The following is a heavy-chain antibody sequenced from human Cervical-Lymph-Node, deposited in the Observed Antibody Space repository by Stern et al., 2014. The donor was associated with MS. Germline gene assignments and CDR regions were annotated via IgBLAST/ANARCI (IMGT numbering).Heavy chain of an antibody. CDR1: GFIFSRYG. V-gene: IGHV3-33*01. CDR3: ARLGSGYNGSYYNYGMDV. J-gene: IGHJ6*02. CDR2: IWYDGTNE. D-gene: IGHD3-22*01. Sequence: QVQLVESGGGVVQPGKSLRLSCAASGFIFSRYGMHWVRQAPGKRPEWVATIWYDGTNENYGDPVKGRFTISRDNSKNTLYLQMNSLRVEDTAVYYCARLGSGYNGSYYNYGMDVWGQGTTVTVSS.